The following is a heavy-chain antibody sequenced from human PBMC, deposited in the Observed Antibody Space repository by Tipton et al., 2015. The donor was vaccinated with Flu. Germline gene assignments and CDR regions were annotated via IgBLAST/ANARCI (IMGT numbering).Heavy chain of an antibody. CDR1: GFTVSSNY. CDR3: ARGQGANP. J-gene: IGHJ5*02. CDR2: IYSDGST. Sequence: QLVQSGGGLIQPGGSLRLSCAASGFTVSSNYMSWIRQAPGKGLEWVSVIYSDGSTYYVDSVKGRFTVSRDNSKNMLSLQMNSLRAEDTAVYYCARGQGANPWGQGTLVTVSS. V-gene: IGHV3-53*01.